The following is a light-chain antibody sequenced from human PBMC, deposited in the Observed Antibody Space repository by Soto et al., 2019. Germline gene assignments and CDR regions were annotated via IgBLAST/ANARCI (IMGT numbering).Light chain of an antibody. V-gene: IGKV1-5*01. Sequence: DIQMTQSPSTLSASVGDRVTITCRASQSISPWLAWYQQKPGKAPKLLIFDASNLESGVPSMFSGSGSGTEFTLTTSSLQPDDFATYYCQQYNSYPLTFGGGTKVDIK. CDR2: DAS. J-gene: IGKJ4*01. CDR1: QSISPW. CDR3: QQYNSYPLT.